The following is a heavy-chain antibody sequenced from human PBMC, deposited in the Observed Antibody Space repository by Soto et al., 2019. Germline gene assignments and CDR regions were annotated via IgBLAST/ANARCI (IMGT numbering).Heavy chain of an antibody. J-gene: IGHJ3*02. CDR3: STSNLRGYCSAGSCFNGRYAFDI. Sequence: EVQLVESGGGLVQPGRSLRLSCTASRFTFGDYAMSWFRQAPGKGLESVGFIRSKPYGGTAEYAASVKGRFIISRDNSKSTAVLQMNSLTTEDTAVYHCSTSNLRGYCSAGSCFNGRYAFDIWGQGTMVTVSS. D-gene: IGHD2-15*01. V-gene: IGHV3-49*03. CDR1: RFTFGDYA. CDR2: IRSKPYGGTA.